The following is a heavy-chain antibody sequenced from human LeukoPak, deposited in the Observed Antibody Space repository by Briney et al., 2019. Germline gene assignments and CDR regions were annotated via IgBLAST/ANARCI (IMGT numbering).Heavy chain of an antibody. Sequence: GGSLRLSCAASGFTFSSYAMSWVRQAPGKGLEWVSAISGSGGSTYYADSVKGRFTISRDNSKNTLYLQMNSLRAEDTAVYYCAKDKRVVGATTGPYYFDYWGQGTLVTVSS. V-gene: IGHV3-23*01. CDR2: ISGSGGST. J-gene: IGHJ4*02. CDR3: AKDKRVVGATTGPYYFDY. D-gene: IGHD1-26*01. CDR1: GFTFSSYA.